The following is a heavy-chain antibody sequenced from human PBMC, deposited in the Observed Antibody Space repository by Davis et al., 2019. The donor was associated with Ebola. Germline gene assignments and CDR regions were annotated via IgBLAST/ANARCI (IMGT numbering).Heavy chain of an antibody. D-gene: IGHD6-25*01. V-gene: IGHV4-34*01. Sequence: MPGGSLRLSCAVYGVSFSGYYWNWIRQPPGKGLEWIGEINHSGRTNYNPSLKSRVTMSVDTSKNQFPLRVRSVTAADTAVYYCARGGGYGGYGMDVWGQGTTVTVSS. CDR1: GVSFSGYY. J-gene: IGHJ6*02. CDR3: ARGGGYGGYGMDV. CDR2: INHSGRT.